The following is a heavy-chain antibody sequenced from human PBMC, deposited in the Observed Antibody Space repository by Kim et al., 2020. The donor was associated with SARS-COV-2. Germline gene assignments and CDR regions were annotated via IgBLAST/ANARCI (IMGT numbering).Heavy chain of an antibody. Sequence: GGSLRLSCAASGFTFSSYGMHWVRQAPGKGLEWVAVISYDGSNKYYADSVKGRFTISRDNSKNTLYLQMNSLRAEDTAVYYCAKDKRGLQLWSPGYYYYGMDVWGQGTTVTVSS. CDR3: AKDKRGLQLWSPGYYYYGMDV. CDR2: ISYDGSNK. J-gene: IGHJ6*02. CDR1: GFTFSSYG. D-gene: IGHD5-18*01. V-gene: IGHV3-30*18.